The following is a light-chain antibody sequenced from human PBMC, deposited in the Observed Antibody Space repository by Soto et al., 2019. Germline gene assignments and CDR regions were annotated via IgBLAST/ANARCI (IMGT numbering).Light chain of an antibody. V-gene: IGKV3-15*01. CDR3: QQYSNWPPT. J-gene: IGKJ1*01. CDR1: PGVSSN. Sequence: EIVMTQSPATLSVSPGERATLSCRASPGVSSNLAWYQQKPGHAPRLLVYGASTRATGIPARFSGSGSGTEFTLTIGSLQSEDFVVYYCQQYSNWPPTFGQGTKVDI. CDR2: GAS.